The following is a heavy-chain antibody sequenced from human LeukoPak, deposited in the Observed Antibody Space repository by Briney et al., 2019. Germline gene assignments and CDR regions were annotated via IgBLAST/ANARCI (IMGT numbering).Heavy chain of an antibody. CDR1: GFIFSTYG. Sequence: PGRSLRLSCAASGFIFSTYGIHWVRQAPGKGLEWVAHISYDGTDSRYADSVKGRFTVSRDNSKNTLYLQMNSLRVEDTAVYSCAKEGSNCGGNCLWYFDVWGRGTLVTVSS. D-gene: IGHD2-21*02. V-gene: IGHV3-30*18. CDR2: ISYDGTDS. J-gene: IGHJ2*01. CDR3: AKEGSNCGGNCLWYFDV.